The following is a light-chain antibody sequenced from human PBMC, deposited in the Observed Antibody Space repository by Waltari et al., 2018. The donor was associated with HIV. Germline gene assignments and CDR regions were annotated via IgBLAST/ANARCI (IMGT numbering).Light chain of an antibody. CDR3: QQYGSSPLT. V-gene: IGKV3-20*01. Sequence: EIVLTQSPGTLSLSPGERATLSCRASQSVSSNYLAWYQQKPGQAPRLLIYCASSRATGIPDRFSGSGSGTDFTLTISRLEPEDFAVYYCQQYGSSPLTFGGGTKLEIK. CDR1: QSVSSNY. J-gene: IGKJ4*01. CDR2: CAS.